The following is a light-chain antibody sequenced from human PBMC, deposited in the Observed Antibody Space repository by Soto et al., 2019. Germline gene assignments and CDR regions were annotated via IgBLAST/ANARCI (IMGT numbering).Light chain of an antibody. Sequence: DIVMTQSPATLSVSPVARVTLSCMASQNININLAWYQQRPGQAPRLLIYAASTRATGFPARFSASGSGTDFTLTISSLQSEDFAVYYCQQYYSYPWTFGQGTKVDIK. V-gene: IGKV3-15*01. CDR2: AAS. J-gene: IGKJ1*01. CDR3: QQYYSYPWT. CDR1: QNININ.